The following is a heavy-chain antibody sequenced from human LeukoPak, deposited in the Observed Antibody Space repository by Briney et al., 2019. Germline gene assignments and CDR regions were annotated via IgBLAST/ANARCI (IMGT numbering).Heavy chain of an antibody. D-gene: IGHD3-10*01. CDR1: GFTFSSYS. CDR2: ISSSSSTI. Sequence: GGSLRLSCAASGFTFSSYSMNWVRQAPGKGLEWVSYISSSSSTIYYADSVKGRFTISRDNAKNSLYLQMNSLRAEDTAVYYCARGAQWFGELWGYFDYWGQGTLVTVSS. J-gene: IGHJ4*02. V-gene: IGHV3-48*04. CDR3: ARGAQWFGELWGYFDY.